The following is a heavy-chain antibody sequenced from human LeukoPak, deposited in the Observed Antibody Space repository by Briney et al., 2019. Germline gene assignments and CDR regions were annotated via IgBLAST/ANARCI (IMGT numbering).Heavy chain of an antibody. D-gene: IGHD2-2*01. V-gene: IGHV3-43*01. Sequence: PGGSLRLSCAASGFTFDDYTMHWVRQAPGKGLEWVSLISWDGGSTYYADSVKGRFTISRDNSKNPLYLQMNSLRTEDTALYYCAKDLHCSSTSCSYYGMDVWGQGTTVTVSS. CDR1: GFTFDDYT. J-gene: IGHJ6*02. CDR3: AKDLHCSSTSCSYYGMDV. CDR2: ISWDGGST.